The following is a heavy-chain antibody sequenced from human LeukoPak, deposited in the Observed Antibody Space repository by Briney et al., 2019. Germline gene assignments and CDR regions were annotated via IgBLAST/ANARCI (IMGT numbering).Heavy chain of an antibody. CDR1: GFTFSSYV. V-gene: IGHV3-23*01. Sequence: PGGSLRLSCAASGFTFSSYVMSWVRQAPGKGLEWVSAMSGSAGSTYYADSVKGRFTISRDNSKNTLYLQMNSLRAEDTAVYYCARAVDFWSGYPQPNWFDPWGQGTLVTVSS. J-gene: IGHJ5*02. D-gene: IGHD3-3*01. CDR3: ARAVDFWSGYPQPNWFDP. CDR2: MSGSAGST.